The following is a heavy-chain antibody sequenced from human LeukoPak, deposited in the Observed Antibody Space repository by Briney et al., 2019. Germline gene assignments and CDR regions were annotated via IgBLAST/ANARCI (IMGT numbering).Heavy chain of an antibody. V-gene: IGHV3-7*01. J-gene: IGHJ4*02. CDR2: IKQDGSEK. CDR3: ARAPSSSSWYYFDY. Sequence: GGSLRLSCAASGFTFSSYWMSWVRQAPGKGLEWVANIKQDGSEKYYVDSVKGRFTISRDNAKNSLYLQMNSLRAEDTAVYYCARAPSSSSWYYFDYWGQGTLVTVSS. CDR1: GFTFSSYW. D-gene: IGHD6-13*01.